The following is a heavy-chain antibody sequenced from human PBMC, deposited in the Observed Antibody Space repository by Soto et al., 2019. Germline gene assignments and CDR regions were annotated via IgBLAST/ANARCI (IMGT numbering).Heavy chain of an antibody. CDR2: IDDSGST. D-gene: IGHD3-16*01. J-gene: IGHJ4*02. Sequence: QVQLQESGPGLVKPSETLSLTCTVSGGSISSYYWSWIRQPPGKGLEWIGYIDDSGSTNYNPSLRVQPTLTVDTAQYRFSLKLSSVTAAAPAVYCGARAWGGSDIDYWGQGTLVTVSS. V-gene: IGHV4-4*08. CDR3: ARAWGGSDIDY. CDR1: GGSISSYY.